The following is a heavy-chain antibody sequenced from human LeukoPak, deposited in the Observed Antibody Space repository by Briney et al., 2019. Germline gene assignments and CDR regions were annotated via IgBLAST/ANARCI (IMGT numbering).Heavy chain of an antibody. J-gene: IGHJ4*02. CDR2: ISGYNGNT. CDR1: GYTFSSYG. V-gene: IGHV1-18*01. D-gene: IGHD5-12*01. CDR3: ARSSLGTITTGHFDY. Sequence: GASVKVSCKASGYTFSSYGIAWVRQAPGQGLEWMGWISGYNGNTNYAQKLQGRVSMTTDTSTTTAYMELRSLTSDDTALYYCARSSLGTITTGHFDYWRQGTLVTVSS.